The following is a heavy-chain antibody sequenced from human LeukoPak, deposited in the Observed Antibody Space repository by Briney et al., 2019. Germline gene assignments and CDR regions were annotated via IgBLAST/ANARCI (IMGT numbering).Heavy chain of an antibody. V-gene: IGHV3-7*01. CDR1: GFTFSSYW. CDR3: ARDAGYCSGGSCYYFDY. D-gene: IGHD2-15*01. Sequence: GGSLRLSCAASGFTFSSYWMSWVRQAPGKGLEWVANIKQDGSEKYYVDSVKGRFTISRDNAKNSLYLQMNSLRAEATAVYYCARDAGYCSGGSCYYFDYWGQGTLVTVSS. J-gene: IGHJ4*02. CDR2: IKQDGSEK.